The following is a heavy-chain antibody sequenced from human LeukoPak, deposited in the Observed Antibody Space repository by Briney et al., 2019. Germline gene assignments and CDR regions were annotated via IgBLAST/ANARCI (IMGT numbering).Heavy chain of an antibody. CDR2: IRFTGSYI. Sequence: GGSLRLSCAASGFTFSSYSMNWVRQAPGRGLEWVSSIRFTGSYIYYADSVKGRLTISRDDAKNLLSLQMISLRVEDTAVYYCARAGPRRDGYSSDYWGQGTLVTVSS. D-gene: IGHD5-24*01. V-gene: IGHV3-21*01. J-gene: IGHJ4*02. CDR3: ARAGPRRDGYSSDY. CDR1: GFTFSSYS.